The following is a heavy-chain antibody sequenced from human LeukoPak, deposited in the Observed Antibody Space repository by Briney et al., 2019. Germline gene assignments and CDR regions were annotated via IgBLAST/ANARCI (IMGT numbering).Heavy chain of an antibody. D-gene: IGHD2-15*01. CDR1: GVSISSYY. CDR2: IYYSGST. CDR3: ARYYCSGGSCSFDY. J-gene: IGHJ4*02. Sequence: SETLSLTCTVSGVSISSYYWSWIRQPPGKGLEWIGYIYYSGSTNYNPSLKSRVTITVDTSKNQFPLKLNSVTAADTAVYYCARYYCSGGSCSFDYWGQGTLVTVSS. V-gene: IGHV4-59*12.